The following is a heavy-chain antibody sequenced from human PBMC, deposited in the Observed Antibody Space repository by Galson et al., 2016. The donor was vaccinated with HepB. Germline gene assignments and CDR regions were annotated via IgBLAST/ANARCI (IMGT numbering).Heavy chain of an antibody. V-gene: IGHV3-21*01. Sequence: SLRLSCAASGFSFSSSSMNWVRQAPGKGLEWVSCITSSSSNVYYADSVKGRFTISRDNAKNSLYLQMNSLRAEDTAVYYCARDSRGLLGYYFDYWGQGTLVTVSS. D-gene: IGHD6-13*01. CDR3: ARDSRGLLGYYFDY. CDR1: GFSFSSSS. CDR2: ITSSSSNV. J-gene: IGHJ4*02.